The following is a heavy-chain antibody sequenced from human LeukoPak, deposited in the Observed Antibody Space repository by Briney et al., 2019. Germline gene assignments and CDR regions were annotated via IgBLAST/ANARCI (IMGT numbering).Heavy chain of an antibody. J-gene: IGHJ6*02. CDR2: IGSSGSPT. Sequence: GGSLRLSCAASGFAFSSYNMNWVRQAPGKGLEWISYIGSSGSPTHYADSVGGRFTISRDNAKNSLYLQMNSLRDEDTAVYFCARRPYSDASGRLSDVWGQGTTVTVSS. CDR1: GFAFSSYN. V-gene: IGHV3-48*02. CDR3: ARRPYSDASGRLSDV. D-gene: IGHD3-22*01.